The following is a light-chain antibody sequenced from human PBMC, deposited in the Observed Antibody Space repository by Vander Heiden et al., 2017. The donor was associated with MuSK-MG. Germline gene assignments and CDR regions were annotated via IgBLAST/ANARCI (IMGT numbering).Light chain of an antibody. CDR3: QQYYSSPLT. CDR1: QSFLYSSNNKNS. Sequence: DIVMTQSPDSLAVSLGERATINCKSSQSFLYSSNNKNSLAWYQQKPGQPPKLLIYWASTRESGVPDRFSGSGSGTDFTLTISSLQAEDVAVYYCQQYYSSPLTFGGGTKVXIK. V-gene: IGKV4-1*01. J-gene: IGKJ4*01. CDR2: WAS.